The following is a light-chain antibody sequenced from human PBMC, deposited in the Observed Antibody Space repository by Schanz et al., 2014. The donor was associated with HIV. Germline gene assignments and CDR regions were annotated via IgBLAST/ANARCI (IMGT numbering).Light chain of an antibody. CDR3: AAWDDSLNGQWV. Sequence: QSVLTQPPSVSGAPGQRVTITCSGSSFNIGGSYDVHWYQHLPGTAPTLLIYGNKYRPSGVPDRFSGSKSGTSASLAITGLQAEDEANYYCAAWDDSLNGQWVFGGGTKLTVL. V-gene: IGLV1-40*01. CDR2: GNK. CDR1: SFNIGGSYD. J-gene: IGLJ3*02.